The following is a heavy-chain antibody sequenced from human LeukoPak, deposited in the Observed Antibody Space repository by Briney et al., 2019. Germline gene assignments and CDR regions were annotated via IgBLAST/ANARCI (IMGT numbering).Heavy chain of an antibody. V-gene: IGHV3-7*03. Sequence: GESLRLSCAASGFTFSSYWMSWVRQAPGKGLEWVANIKQDGSEKYYVDSVKGRFTISRDNAKNSLYLQMNSLRAEDMALYYCAKDGGRVAAAGSFGFDYWGQGTLVTVSS. CDR2: IKQDGSEK. CDR3: AKDGGRVAAAGSFGFDY. CDR1: GFTFSSYW. J-gene: IGHJ4*02. D-gene: IGHD6-13*01.